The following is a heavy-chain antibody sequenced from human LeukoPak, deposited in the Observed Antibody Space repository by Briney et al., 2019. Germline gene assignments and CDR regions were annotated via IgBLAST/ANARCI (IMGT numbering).Heavy chain of an antibody. CDR3: ARDLDFHQPLVSYPHEY. D-gene: IGHD1-14*01. J-gene: IGHJ4*02. Sequence: ASVKVSCKAFGYTFTSNYMHWVRQAPGQGPEWMGVISPSGGSTTYAQKFQGRVTMTTDTSTKTVYMELRSLRSDDTAVYYCARDLDFHQPLVSYPHEYWGQGTLVAVSS. V-gene: IGHV1-46*01. CDR1: GYTFTSNY. CDR2: ISPSGGST.